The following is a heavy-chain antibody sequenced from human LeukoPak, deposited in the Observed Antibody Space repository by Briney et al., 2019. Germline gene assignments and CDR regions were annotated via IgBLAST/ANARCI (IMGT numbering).Heavy chain of an antibody. J-gene: IGHJ4*02. CDR1: GFTFSSYG. CDR3: AKVGLVYYGSGSATYFDY. Sequence: PGRSLRLSCAASGFTFSSYGRHWVRQAPGKGLEWVAVISYDGSNKYYADSVKGRFTISRDNSKNTLYLQMNSLRAEDTAVYYCAKVGLVYYGSGSATYFDYWGQGTLVTVSS. D-gene: IGHD3-10*01. CDR2: ISYDGSNK. V-gene: IGHV3-30*18.